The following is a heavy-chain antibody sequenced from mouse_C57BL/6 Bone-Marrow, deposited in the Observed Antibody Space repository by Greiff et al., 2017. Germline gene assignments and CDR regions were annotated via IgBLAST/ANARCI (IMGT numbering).Heavy chain of an antibody. D-gene: IGHD1-1*01. Sequence: QVQLKQPGAELVKPGASVKMSCKASGYTFTSYWITWVKQRPGQGLEWIGDIDPGSGSTNYNEKFKGKATLTVDTSSSTAYMQLSSLTSEDSAVYYCANGVITTVGYAIDYWGQGTAVTVSS. V-gene: IGHV1-55*01. CDR2: IDPGSGST. CDR3: ANGVITTVGYAIDY. CDR1: GYTFTSYW. J-gene: IGHJ4*01.